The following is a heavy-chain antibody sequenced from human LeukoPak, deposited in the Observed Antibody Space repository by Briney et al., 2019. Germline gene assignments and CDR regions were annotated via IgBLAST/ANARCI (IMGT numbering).Heavy chain of an antibody. CDR2: ISGSGGST. J-gene: IGHJ3*02. D-gene: IGHD6-19*01. Sequence: GESLRLSCAVSGFTFSNYAMSWVRQAPGKGLEWVSSISGSGGSTYYADSVKGRFTISRDGSRNTLYLQMSSLRGEDTALYYCAKEDSSGWYDYAFDIWGQGTMVTVSS. CDR1: GFTFSNYA. CDR3: AKEDSSGWYDYAFDI. V-gene: IGHV3-23*01.